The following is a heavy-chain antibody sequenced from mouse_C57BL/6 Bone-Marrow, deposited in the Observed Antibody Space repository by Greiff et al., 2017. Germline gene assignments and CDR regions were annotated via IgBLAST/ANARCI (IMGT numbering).Heavy chain of an antibody. J-gene: IGHJ3*01. D-gene: IGHD2-2*01. CDR3: AREGGGCDVGFGY. V-gene: IGHV1-69*01. CDR2: IDPSDSYT. CDR1: GYTFTSYW. Sequence: QVQLQQPGAELVMPGASVKLSCKASGYTFTSYWMHWVKQRPGQGLEWIGEIDPSDSYTNYNQKFKGKSTLTADKSSSTAYMQVSSLTSEDSAVYYCAREGGGCDVGFGYWGQGTLVTVSA.